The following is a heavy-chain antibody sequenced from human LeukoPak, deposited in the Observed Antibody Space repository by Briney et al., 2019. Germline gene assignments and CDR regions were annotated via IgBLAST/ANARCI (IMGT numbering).Heavy chain of an antibody. J-gene: IGHJ4*02. CDR1: GFTVSTNY. CDR2: IDSGGNT. V-gene: IGHV3-66*01. CDR3: ARVRYGSARD. Sequence: GGSLRLSCVASGFTVSTNYMSWVRQAPGKGLEGVSVIDSGGNTNYADSVKGRFTISRDNSKNTLFLQMNSLRVEDTALYYCARVRYGSARDWGQGILVTVSS. D-gene: IGHD3-10*01.